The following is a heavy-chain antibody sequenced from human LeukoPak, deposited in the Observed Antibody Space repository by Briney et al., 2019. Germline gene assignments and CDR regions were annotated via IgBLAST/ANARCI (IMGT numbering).Heavy chain of an antibody. V-gene: IGHV4-59*08. J-gene: IGHJ4*02. Sequence: SETLSLTCTVSGGSISSYYWSWIRQPPGKGLEWIGYISYSGNTYYNPSLKSRVTISVDTSKNQFSLKLNSVTVADTAIYYCARHGGGKATLGNFDYWGQGTQVTVSS. CDR3: ARHGGGKATLGNFDY. D-gene: IGHD3-16*01. CDR1: GGSISSYY. CDR2: ISYSGNT.